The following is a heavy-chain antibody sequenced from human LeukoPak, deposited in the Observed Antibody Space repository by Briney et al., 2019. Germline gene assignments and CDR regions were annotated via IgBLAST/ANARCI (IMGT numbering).Heavy chain of an antibody. J-gene: IGHJ4*02. CDR3: AREGAATGTAY. V-gene: IGHV3-30-3*01. CDR2: ISYDGSNK. Sequence: GGSLRLSCAASGFTFSSYAMHWVRQAPGKGLEWVAVISYDGSNKYYADSVKGRFTISRDNSKNTLYLQMNSLRAEDTAVYYCAREGAATGTAYWGQGTLVTVSS. D-gene: IGHD1-1*01. CDR1: GFTFSSYA.